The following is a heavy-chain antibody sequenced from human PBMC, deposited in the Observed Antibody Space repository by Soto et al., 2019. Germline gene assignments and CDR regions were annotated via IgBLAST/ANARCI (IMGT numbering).Heavy chain of an antibody. J-gene: IGHJ4*02. D-gene: IGHD4-17*01. V-gene: IGHV1-69*01. Sequence: QVHLVQSGAEVKKPGSSVKVSCKTSGGTFSDLAFSWVRQAPRQGLEWVGGIIPLFGTPNYAREFPGRVSIRADAYYNTLYMELRRLRLADTTVYYCASERVMEMATVTDFHNWGEGTLVSVSS. CDR2: IIPLFGTP. CDR3: ASERVMEMATVTDFHN. CDR1: GGTFSDLA.